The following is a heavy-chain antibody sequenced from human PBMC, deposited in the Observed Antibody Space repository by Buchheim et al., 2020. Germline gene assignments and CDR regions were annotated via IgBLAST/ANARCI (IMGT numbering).Heavy chain of an antibody. V-gene: IGHV3-48*03. CDR1: GFTFSSYE. D-gene: IGHD1-20*01. CDR2: ISSSGSTI. CDR3: ARGGYNWNDIDYYYGMDV. J-gene: IGHJ6*02. Sequence: EVQLVKSGGGLVQPGGSLRLSCAASGFTFSSYEMNWVRQAPGKGLEWVSYISSSGSTIYYADSVKGRFTISRDNAKNSLYLQMNSLRAEDTAVYYCARGGYNWNDIDYYYGMDVWGQGTT.